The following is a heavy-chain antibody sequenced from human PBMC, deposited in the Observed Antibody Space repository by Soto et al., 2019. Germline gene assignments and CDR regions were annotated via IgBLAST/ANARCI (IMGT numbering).Heavy chain of an antibody. Sequence: SETLSLTCAVYGGSFRGFDCSRIRQTPGKGLEWIGEINHSGSTNYNPSLKSRVTISVDTSKNQFSLKLSSVTAADTAVYYCARAFPYYDFWSGPHYYFDYWGQGTLVTVSS. CDR2: INHSGST. J-gene: IGHJ4*02. CDR1: GGSFRGFD. V-gene: IGHV4-34*01. D-gene: IGHD3-3*01. CDR3: ARAFPYYDFWSGPHYYFDY.